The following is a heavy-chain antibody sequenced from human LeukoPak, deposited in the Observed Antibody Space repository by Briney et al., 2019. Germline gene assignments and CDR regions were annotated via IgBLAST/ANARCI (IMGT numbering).Heavy chain of an antibody. J-gene: IGHJ5*02. D-gene: IGHD3-10*01. CDR1: GGSFSGYY. CDR3: ARFTATMVRGVIISRNRNWFDP. Sequence: SETLSLTCAVYGGSFSGYYWSWIRQPPGKGLEWIGEINHSGSTNYNPSLKSRVTTSVDTSKNQFSLKLSSVTAADTAVYYCARFTATMVRGVIISRNRNWFDPWGQGTLVTVSS. V-gene: IGHV4-34*01. CDR2: INHSGST.